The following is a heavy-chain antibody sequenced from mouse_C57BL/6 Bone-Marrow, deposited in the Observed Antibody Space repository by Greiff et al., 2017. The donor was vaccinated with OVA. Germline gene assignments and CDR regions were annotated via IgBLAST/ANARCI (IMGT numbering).Heavy chain of an antibody. J-gene: IGHJ2*01. Sequence: VQLQQSGSELRSPGSSVKLSCKDFDSEVFPIAYMRWVRQKPGHGFEWIGGILPSIGRTIYGEKFEDKATLDADTLSNTAYLELNSLTSEDSAIYYCARGWQTGGDFDYWGQGTTLTVSS. V-gene: IGHV15-2*01. CDR3: ARGWQTGGDFDY. D-gene: IGHD4-1*01. CDR1: DSEVFPIAY. CDR2: ILPSIGRT.